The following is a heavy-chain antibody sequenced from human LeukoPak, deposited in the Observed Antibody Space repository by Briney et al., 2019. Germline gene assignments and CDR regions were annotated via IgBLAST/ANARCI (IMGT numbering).Heavy chain of an antibody. CDR1: GGSISSYY. D-gene: IGHD2-15*01. CDR2: IYYSGST. Sequence: SETLSLTCTVSGGSISSYYWSWIRQPPGKGLEWIGYIYYSGSTNYNPSLKSRVTISVDTSKNQFSLKLSSVTAADTAVYYCASNSRVVVAAMGTGAFDIWGQGTMVTVSS. CDR3: ASNSRVVVAAMGTGAFDI. J-gene: IGHJ3*02. V-gene: IGHV4-59*01.